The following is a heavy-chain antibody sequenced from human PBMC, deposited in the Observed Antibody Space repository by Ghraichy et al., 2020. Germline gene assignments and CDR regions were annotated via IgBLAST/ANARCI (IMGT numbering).Heavy chain of an antibody. CDR3: ARVRPRFHYGDYLPDAFDI. Sequence: SETLSLTCTVSGGSISSGGYYWSWIRQHPGKGLEWIGYIYYSGSTYYNPSLKSRVTISVDTSKNQFSLKLSSVTAADTAVYYCARVRPRFHYGDYLPDAFDIWGQGTMVTVSS. J-gene: IGHJ3*02. CDR2: IYYSGST. CDR1: GGSISSGGYY. D-gene: IGHD4-17*01. V-gene: IGHV4-31*03.